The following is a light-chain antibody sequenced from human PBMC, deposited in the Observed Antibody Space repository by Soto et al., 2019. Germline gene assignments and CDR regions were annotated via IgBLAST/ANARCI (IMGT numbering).Light chain of an antibody. CDR2: GNS. CDR3: QSYDTSLSGLYV. CDR1: SSNIGAGYD. J-gene: IGLJ1*01. Sequence: QSVLTQPPSVSGAPGQRVTISCTGSSSNIGAGYDVYWYQHLPGTAPKVLIYGNSNRPSGVPDRFSGSKSGTSASLAITGLQADDEADYYCQSYDTSLSGLYVFGTGTKLTVL. V-gene: IGLV1-40*01.